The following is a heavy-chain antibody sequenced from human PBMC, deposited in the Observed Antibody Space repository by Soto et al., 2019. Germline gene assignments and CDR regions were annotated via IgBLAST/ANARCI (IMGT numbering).Heavy chain of an antibody. CDR3: ARVTQAARLGGYFYYGMDV. Sequence: PSETLSLTCTVSGGSISSGGYYWSWIRQHPGKGMEWIGYIYYSGSTYYNPSLKSRVTISVDTSKNQFSLKLSSVTAADTAVYYCARVTQAARLGGYFYYGMDVWGQGTTVTVSS. D-gene: IGHD6-6*01. V-gene: IGHV4-31*03. CDR2: IYYSGST. CDR1: GGSISSGGYY. J-gene: IGHJ6*02.